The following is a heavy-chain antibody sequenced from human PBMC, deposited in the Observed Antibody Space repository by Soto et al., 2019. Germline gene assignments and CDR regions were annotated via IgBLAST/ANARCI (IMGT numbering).Heavy chain of an antibody. V-gene: IGHV1-69*08. D-gene: IGHD3-22*01. CDR2: IIPILGIA. CDR1: GGTFSSYT. CDR3: AGELMIVVPQPMDV. Sequence: QVQLVQSGAEVKKPGSSVKVSCKASGGTFSSYTISWVRQAPGQGLEWMGRIIPILGIANYAQKFQGRVTVTGDKSTGTGYMELRSVRAEDSAVYYWAGELMIVVPQPMDVWGHGTTVTVSS. J-gene: IGHJ6*02.